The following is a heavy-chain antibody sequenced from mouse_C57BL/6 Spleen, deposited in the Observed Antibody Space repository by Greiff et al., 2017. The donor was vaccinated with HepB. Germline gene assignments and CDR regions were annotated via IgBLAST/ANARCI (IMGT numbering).Heavy chain of an antibody. CDR3: ARSYGSSFDY. CDR1: GYSFTDYN. J-gene: IGHJ2*01. D-gene: IGHD1-1*01. V-gene: IGHV1-39*01. CDR2: ITPNYGTT. Sequence: HLVESGPELVKPGASVKISCKASGYSFTDYNMNWVKQSNGKSLEWIGVITPNYGTTSYNQKFKGKATLTVDQSSSTAYMQLNSLTSEDSAGYYCARSYGSSFDYWGQGTTLTVSS.